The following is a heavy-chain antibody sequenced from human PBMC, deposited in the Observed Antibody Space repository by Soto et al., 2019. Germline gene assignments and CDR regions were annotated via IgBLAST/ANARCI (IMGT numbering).Heavy chain of an antibody. D-gene: IGHD2-2*01. V-gene: IGHV1-8*01. Sequence: SVKVSCKASGYTFTSYVINWVRQATGQGLEWMGWMKPNRGNTAYAQKFQGRVTMARNTSISTAYLEMSTLRSQHTAVYYCARGLGRYQLLSYYYYSYFMGVWGKGNPVTVPS. CDR2: MKPNRGNT. J-gene: IGHJ6*03. CDR1: GYTFTSYV. CDR3: ARGLGRYQLLSYYYYSYFMGV.